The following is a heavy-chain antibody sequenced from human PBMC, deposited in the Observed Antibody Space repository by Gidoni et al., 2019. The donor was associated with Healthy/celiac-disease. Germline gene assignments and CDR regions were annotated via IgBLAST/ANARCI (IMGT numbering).Heavy chain of an antibody. V-gene: IGHV3-49*05. J-gene: IGHJ1*01. CDR1: GFTFGDYA. CDR2: IRSKAYGGTT. CDR3: TRVGKGAGCGGSCFSEH. Sequence: EVQLVESGGGLVKPGRSLRLSCTASGFTFGDYAMSWFRQAPGKGLEWVGFIRSKAYGGTTEYAASVKGRFTISRDDSKSIAYLQMNSLKTEDTAVYYCTRVGKGAGCGGSCFSEHWGQGTLVTVSS. D-gene: IGHD2-15*01.